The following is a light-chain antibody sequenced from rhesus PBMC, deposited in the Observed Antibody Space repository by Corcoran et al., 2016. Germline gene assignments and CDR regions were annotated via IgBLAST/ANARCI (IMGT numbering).Light chain of an antibody. Sequence: QAALTQSRSVSGSPGQSVTISCTGTYSDIGGYKYVSWYQQHPGTAPKLMIYEVSERPSGVSDRFSGSKSDNTASLTISGLQAEDEADYFCCSYAGSDTFAFGSGTKLTVL. CDR3: CSYAGSDTFA. CDR1: YSDIGGYKY. J-gene: IGLJ6*01. V-gene: IGLV2-32*01. CDR2: EVS.